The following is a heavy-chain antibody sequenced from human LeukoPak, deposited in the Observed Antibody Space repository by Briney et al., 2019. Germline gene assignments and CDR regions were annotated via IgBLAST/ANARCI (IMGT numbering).Heavy chain of an antibody. V-gene: IGHV3-48*01. Sequence: GGSLRLSCAASGFTLSSYSMNWVRQAPGKGLEWVSYISSSSTIIHYADSVKGRFTISRDDAKNSLYLQMNSLRAEDTAVYYCAREYDGMDVWGQGTTVTVSS. CDR3: AREYDGMDV. J-gene: IGHJ6*02. CDR1: GFTLSSYS. CDR2: ISSSSTII.